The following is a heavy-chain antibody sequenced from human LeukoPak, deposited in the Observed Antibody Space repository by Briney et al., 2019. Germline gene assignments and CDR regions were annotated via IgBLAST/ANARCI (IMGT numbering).Heavy chain of an antibody. D-gene: IGHD1-7*01. CDR1: GFTFSSYA. V-gene: IGHV3-23*01. CDR3: AKDYPGNTYY. Sequence: PGGSLRLSCAASGFTFSSYAMSWVRQAPGKVLEWVSAISAGGGDTYYTDSVKGRFTISRDNSKNTLNLQMNSLRTEDTAVYYCAKDYPGNTYYWGQGILVTVSS. J-gene: IGHJ4*02. CDR2: ISAGGGDT.